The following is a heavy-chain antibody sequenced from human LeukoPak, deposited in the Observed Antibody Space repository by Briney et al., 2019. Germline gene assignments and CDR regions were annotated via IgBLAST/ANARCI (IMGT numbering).Heavy chain of an antibody. D-gene: IGHD2-2*01. V-gene: IGHV3-23*01. J-gene: IGHJ6*03. CDR2: ITISGGST. Sequence: GGSLTLSCAASGLTLSSYDMSWVRQAPGKGLEWVSSITISGGSTFYADSVMGRFTISRDNYKNTLYLQMNSLSAEDTAVYYCAKRGNPAVGHHYLDVWGKGTTVSVSS. CDR1: GLTLSSYD. CDR3: AKRGNPAVGHHYLDV.